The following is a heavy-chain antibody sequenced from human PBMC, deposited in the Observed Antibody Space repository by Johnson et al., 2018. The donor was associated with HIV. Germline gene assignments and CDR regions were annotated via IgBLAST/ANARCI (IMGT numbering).Heavy chain of an antibody. V-gene: IGHV3-20*04. CDR3: ARVYSSSWPAYDAFDI. J-gene: IGHJ3*02. Sequence: VQLVESGGGVVRPGGSLRLSCAASGFTFDDYGMSWVRQVPGKGLEWVSGINWNGGSTGYANSVKVRFTISRDNSKNTLYLQMGSLRAEDMAVYYCARVYSSSWPAYDAFDIWGQGTMVTVSS. CDR1: GFTFDDYG. CDR2: INWNGGST. D-gene: IGHD6-13*01.